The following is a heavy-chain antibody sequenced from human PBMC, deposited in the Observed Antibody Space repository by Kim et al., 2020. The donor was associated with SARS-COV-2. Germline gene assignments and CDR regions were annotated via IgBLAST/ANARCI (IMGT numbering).Heavy chain of an antibody. CDR3: ARDVHLAVPYYYYGMDV. CDR1: GGTFSSYA. CDR2: IIPIFGTA. V-gene: IGHV1-69*13. Sequence: SVKVSCKASGGTFSSYAISWVRQAPGQGLEWMGGIIPIFGTANYAQKFQGRVTITADESTSTAYMELSSLRSEDTAVYYCARDVHLAVPYYYYGMDVWGQGTTVTVSS. D-gene: IGHD4-17*01. J-gene: IGHJ6*02.